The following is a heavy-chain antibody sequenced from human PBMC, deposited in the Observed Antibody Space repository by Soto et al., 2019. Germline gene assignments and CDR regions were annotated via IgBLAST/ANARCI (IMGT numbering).Heavy chain of an antibody. V-gene: IGHV4-4*07. CDR3: ARGQRFSDWFDP. J-gene: IGHJ5*02. CDR2: IYSSGST. CDR1: GGTISGYY. D-gene: IGHD3-3*01. Sequence: QVQLQESGPGLVKPSETLSLNCTVTGGTISGYYWTWIRQSAGGGLEWIGRIYSSGSTNYNPSLKSRVTISLDTSMNHFSLRLSSVTAADTAVYYCARGQRFSDWFDPWGRRTLVTVSS.